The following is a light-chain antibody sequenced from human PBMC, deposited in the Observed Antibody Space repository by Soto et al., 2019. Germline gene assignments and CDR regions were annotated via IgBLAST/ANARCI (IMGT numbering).Light chain of an antibody. CDR1: QILVYSDGNTY. CDR2: KVS. J-gene: IGKJ1*01. Sequence: DIVMTQSPLSRPGTLGEAPPISCRSIQILVYSDGNTYLNCFQQRSGHSPRRLIYKVSNRASGVPDRFSGSGSGNYFTMKISRVEAEDVGVYYCMQATHWAPGTVGQGTEVDIK. V-gene: IGKV2-30*01. CDR3: MQATHWAPGT.